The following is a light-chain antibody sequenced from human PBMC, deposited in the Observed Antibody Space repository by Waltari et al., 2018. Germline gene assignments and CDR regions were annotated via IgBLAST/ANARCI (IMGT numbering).Light chain of an antibody. CDR2: GKN. J-gene: IGLJ2*01. V-gene: IGLV3-19*01. Sequence: SSELPQDPAVSVALGQAGRITCQGHSLRSYYASWYQQKPGQAPVLVIYGKNNRPSGIPDRFSGSTSGNTASLTISGAHAEDEADYYCNSRDTSGNHVVFGGGTKLTVL. CDR3: NSRDTSGNHVV. CDR1: SLRSYY.